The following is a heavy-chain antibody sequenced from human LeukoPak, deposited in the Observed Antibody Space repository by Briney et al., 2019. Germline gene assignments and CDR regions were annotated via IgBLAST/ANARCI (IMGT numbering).Heavy chain of an antibody. CDR2: ISGSGGST. D-gene: IGHD2-8*02. CDR3: AKQAGPLTGGNDY. V-gene: IGHV3-23*01. CDR1: GFTFSTYA. Sequence: GGSLTVYSSATGFTFSTYAMSWVRQAPAKRLKWVSAISGSGGSTYYADSVEGWFTISRDNSKNTLYLQMDSLRAEDTAVYYCAKQAGPLTGGNDYWGQGALVTVSS. J-gene: IGHJ4*02.